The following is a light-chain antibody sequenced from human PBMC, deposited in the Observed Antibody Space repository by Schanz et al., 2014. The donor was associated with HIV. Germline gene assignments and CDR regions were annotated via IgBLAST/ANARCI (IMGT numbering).Light chain of an antibody. J-gene: IGLJ3*02. Sequence: QPVLTQSPSASASLGASVKLTCTLSSGHSSYAIAWHQQQPEKGPRYLMNLNSDGSHRKGDGIPDRFSGSSSGAERYLTISSRQSEDEADYYCQTWGTGIRVFGGGTKLPVL. V-gene: IGLV4-69*01. CDR2: LNSDGSH. CDR1: SGHSSYA. CDR3: QTWGTGIRV.